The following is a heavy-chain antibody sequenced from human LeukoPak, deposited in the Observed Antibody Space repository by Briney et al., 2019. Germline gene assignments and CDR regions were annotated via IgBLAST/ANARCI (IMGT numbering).Heavy chain of an antibody. CDR1: GGSFSGYY. Sequence: SETLSLTCAVYGGSFSGYYWSWIRQPPGKGLEWIGEINHSGSTNYNPSLKSRVTISVDTSKNQFSLKLSSVTAADTAVFYFRRGPAAQCYYGSGSYSYWGQGTLVTVSS. D-gene: IGHD3-10*01. J-gene: IGHJ4*02. V-gene: IGHV4-34*01. CDR3: RRGPAAQCYYGSGSYSY. CDR2: INHSGST.